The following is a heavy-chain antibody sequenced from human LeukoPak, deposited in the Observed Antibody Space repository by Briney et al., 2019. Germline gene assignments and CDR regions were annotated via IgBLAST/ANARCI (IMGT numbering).Heavy chain of an antibody. V-gene: IGHV3-20*04. J-gene: IGHJ6*03. CDR2: INWNGGST. CDR3: ARGPHYDFWSGYYHYYYMDV. Sequence: PGGSLRLSCAASGFTFDDYAMHWVRQAPGKGLEWVSGINWNGGSTGYADSVKGRFTTSRDNAKNSLYLQMNSLRAEDTAVYYCARGPHYDFWSGYYHYYYMDVWGKGTTVTVSS. D-gene: IGHD3-3*01. CDR1: GFTFDDYA.